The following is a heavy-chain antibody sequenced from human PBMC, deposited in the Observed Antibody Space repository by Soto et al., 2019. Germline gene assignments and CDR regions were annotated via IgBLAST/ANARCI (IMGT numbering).Heavy chain of an antibody. CDR2: TYYRSNWYN. V-gene: IGHV6-1*01. CDR3: EREFPYYESSDSYFDY. D-gene: IGHD3-16*01. Sequence: SQTLSLTGAISWDSCSGNSAACNWIRHSPSRGLEWLGRTYYRSNWYNDYAVSVKSRITVTPDTSKNQFSLHLNSVTPEDTDVYYCEREFPYYESSDSYFDYWGQGALVSVYS. J-gene: IGHJ4*02. CDR1: WDSCSGNSAA.